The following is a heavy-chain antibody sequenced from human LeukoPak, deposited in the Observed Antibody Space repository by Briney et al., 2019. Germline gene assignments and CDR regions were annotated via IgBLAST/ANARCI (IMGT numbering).Heavy chain of an antibody. Sequence: ASVKVSCKASGYTFTSYGISWVRQAPGQGLEWMGWISAYNGNTNYAQKFQGRVTITRDTSASTAYMELSSLRSEDTAVYYCARPHGDWNDDYFDYWGQGTLVTVSS. CDR2: ISAYNGNT. D-gene: IGHD1-1*01. CDR1: GYTFTSYG. V-gene: IGHV1-18*01. CDR3: ARPHGDWNDDYFDY. J-gene: IGHJ4*02.